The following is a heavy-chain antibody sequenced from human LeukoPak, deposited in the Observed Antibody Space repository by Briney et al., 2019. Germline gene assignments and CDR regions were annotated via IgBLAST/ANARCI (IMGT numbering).Heavy chain of an antibody. CDR1: GFAFDSYA. CDR3: ARLRAVAGMNLPTDY. CDR2: ISYDGSDE. J-gene: IGHJ4*02. V-gene: IGHV3-30*03. D-gene: IGHD6-19*01. Sequence: GGSLRLSCAASGFAFDSYAMHWVRQAPGKGLEWVAIISYDGSDESYADSLKGRFTISRDNSKNTLYLQMNSLRAEDTAVYYCARLRAVAGMNLPTDYWGQGTLVTVSS.